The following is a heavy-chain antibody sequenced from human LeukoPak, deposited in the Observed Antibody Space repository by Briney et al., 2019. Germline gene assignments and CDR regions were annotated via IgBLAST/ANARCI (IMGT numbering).Heavy chain of an antibody. CDR2: IYYSGST. D-gene: IGHD5-18*01. J-gene: IGHJ4*02. V-gene: IGHV4-39*07. CDR3: TPMVFTAASPYFDY. Sequence: SETLSLTCTVSGGSISSSSYYWGWIRQPPGKGLEWIGSIYYSGSTYYNPSLKSRVTISVDTSKNQFSLKLSSVTAADTAVYYSTPMVFTAASPYFDYWGQGTLVTVSS. CDR1: GGSISSSSYY.